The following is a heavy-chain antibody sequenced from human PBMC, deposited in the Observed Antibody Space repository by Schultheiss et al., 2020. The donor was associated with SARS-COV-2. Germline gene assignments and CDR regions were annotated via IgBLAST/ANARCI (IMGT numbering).Heavy chain of an antibody. D-gene: IGHD5-18*01. V-gene: IGHV4-61*08. CDR2: INHSGST. J-gene: IGHJ2*01. CDR1: GFSLSTSGMC. CDR3: ARANAGYSYGLWYFDL. Sequence: SGPTLVKPTQTLTLTCTFSGFSLSTSGMCVSWIRQPPGKGLEWIGEINHSGSTNYNPSLKSRVTISVDTSKNQFSLKLSSVTAADTAVYYCARANAGYSYGLWYFDLWGRGTLVTVSS.